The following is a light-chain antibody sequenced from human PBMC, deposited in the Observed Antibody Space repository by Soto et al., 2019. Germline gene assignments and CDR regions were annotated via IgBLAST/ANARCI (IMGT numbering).Light chain of an antibody. Sequence: DIQMTQSPSTLSASVGDRVTITCRASQSVSSWLAWYQQKPGEVPKLLIYKASSLESGVPSRFSGSGSGTEFTLTISSLQPDDFVTYYCQQYSRNPLTFGGGTKVGIK. J-gene: IGKJ4*01. CDR3: QQYSRNPLT. CDR1: QSVSSW. CDR2: KAS. V-gene: IGKV1-5*03.